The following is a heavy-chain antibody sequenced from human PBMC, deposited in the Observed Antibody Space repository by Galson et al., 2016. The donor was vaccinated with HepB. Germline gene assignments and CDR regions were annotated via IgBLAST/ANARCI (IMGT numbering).Heavy chain of an antibody. V-gene: IGHV3-23*01. CDR3: AMDRPNYFGPWGNYYKSGGDH. CDR2: ITGKGDGT. CDR1: GFIFSGFA. Sequence: SLRLSCAASGFIFSGFAMSWVRQAPGKGLEWVSSITGKGDGTFYPDSVKGRFTVSRDNSKNTLYLQMNSLRAGDTAVYYCAMDRPNYFGPWGNYYKSGGDHWGQGTLVTVSS. D-gene: IGHD3-10*01. J-gene: IGHJ5*02.